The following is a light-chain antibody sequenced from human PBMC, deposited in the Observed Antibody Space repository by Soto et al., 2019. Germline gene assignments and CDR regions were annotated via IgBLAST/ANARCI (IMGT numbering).Light chain of an antibody. J-gene: IGKJ4*01. CDR2: AAS. CDR1: QGISSY. Sequence: IRLTQSPSSLSASVGDRVTITCRASQGISSYLAWYQQKPGKAPKLLLYAASTLQSGLPSRFSGSGSGTDFTLTISSLQPEDFASYYCQQLNSDLLTFGGGTKVEIK. CDR3: QQLNSDLLT. V-gene: IGKV1-9*01.